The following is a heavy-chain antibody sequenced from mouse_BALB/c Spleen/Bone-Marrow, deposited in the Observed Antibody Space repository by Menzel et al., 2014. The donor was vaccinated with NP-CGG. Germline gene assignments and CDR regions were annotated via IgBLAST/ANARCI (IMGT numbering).Heavy chain of an antibody. J-gene: IGHJ4*01. CDR3: ARAYYGNYPYAMDY. V-gene: IGHV14-3*02. Sequence: VQLQQSGAELVKPGASVKLSCTASGFNIKDTYMHWVKQRPEQGLEWIGRIDPANGNTKYDPKFQGKATITADTSSNTAYLQLGSLTSEDTAVYFCARAYYGNYPYAMDYWGQGTSVTVSS. D-gene: IGHD2-10*01. CDR2: IDPANGNT. CDR1: GFNIKDTY.